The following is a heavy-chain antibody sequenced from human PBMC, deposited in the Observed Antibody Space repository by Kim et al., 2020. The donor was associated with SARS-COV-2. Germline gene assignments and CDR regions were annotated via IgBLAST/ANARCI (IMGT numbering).Heavy chain of an antibody. J-gene: IGHJ4*02. CDR2: INHSGST. CDR3: ARLRQWDY. V-gene: IGHV4-34*01. D-gene: IGHD6-19*01. Sequence: SETLSLTCAVYGGSFSGYYWSWIRQPPGKGLEWIGEINHSGSTNYNPSLKSRVTISVDTSKNQFSLKLSSVTAADTAVYYCARLRQWDYWGQGTLVTVSS. CDR1: GGSFSGYY.